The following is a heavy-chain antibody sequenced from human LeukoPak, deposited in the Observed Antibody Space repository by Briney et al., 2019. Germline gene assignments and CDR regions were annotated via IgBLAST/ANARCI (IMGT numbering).Heavy chain of an antibody. Sequence: PGGSLRLSCAASGFTFSRYWMIWVRQAPGKGLEWVGRIRGKVNSYATEYAASVKGRFTISRDDSRNTAYLQMNSLKTEDTAVYYCSGLGIAAAGTDYWGQGTLVTVSS. CDR1: GFTFSRYW. D-gene: IGHD6-13*01. CDR2: IRGKVNSYAT. V-gene: IGHV3-73*01. J-gene: IGHJ4*02. CDR3: SGLGIAAAGTDY.